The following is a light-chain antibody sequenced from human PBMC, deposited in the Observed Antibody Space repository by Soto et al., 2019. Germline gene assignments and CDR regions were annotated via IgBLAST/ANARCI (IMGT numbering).Light chain of an antibody. CDR3: QQYSNYPLT. Sequence: DMQMTQSPSTLSAPEGETVSIGCRASQSIRNRLAWYQQKPWKAPKLLIYSASSLESGVPSRFSGSGSGTEFTLTITSLQADDFAEYYCQQYSNYPLTFGGGKKVETK. CDR1: QSIRNR. J-gene: IGKJ4*01. V-gene: IGKV1-5*03. CDR2: SAS.